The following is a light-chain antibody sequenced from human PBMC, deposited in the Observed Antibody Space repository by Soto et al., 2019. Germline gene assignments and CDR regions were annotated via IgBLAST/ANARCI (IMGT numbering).Light chain of an antibody. V-gene: IGKV1-12*01. CDR2: SAS. CDR1: EAISSW. Sequence: DIKMTQSPSSVSAAVGDRVTITCRASEAISSWLAWYQQKPGRAPKLLIYSASSLQNGDPSRFTGSGSGTDFTLTITSLQPDDTAIYYCQQARSFPLTFGGGTKVEIK. CDR3: QQARSFPLT. J-gene: IGKJ4*01.